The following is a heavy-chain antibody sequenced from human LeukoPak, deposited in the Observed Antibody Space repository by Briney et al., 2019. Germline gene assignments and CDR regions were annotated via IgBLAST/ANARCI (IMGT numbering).Heavy chain of an antibody. Sequence: GGSLRLSCAASGFTFSSYSMNWVRQAPGKGLGWVSSISSSSSYIYYADSVKGRFTISRDNAKNSLYLQMNSLRAEDTAVYYCARDKGYGSGNFWSVDYWGQGTLVTVSS. CDR1: GFTFSSYS. D-gene: IGHD3-10*01. V-gene: IGHV3-21*01. CDR2: ISSSSSYI. J-gene: IGHJ4*02. CDR3: ARDKGYGSGNFWSVDY.